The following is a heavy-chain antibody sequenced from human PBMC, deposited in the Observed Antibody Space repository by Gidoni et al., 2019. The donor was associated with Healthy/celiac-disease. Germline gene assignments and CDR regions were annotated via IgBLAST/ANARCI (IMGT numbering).Heavy chain of an antibody. V-gene: IGHV3-30-3*01. CDR3: ARVRAIVASC. D-gene: IGHD5-12*01. J-gene: IGHJ4*02. CDR2: ISYDGSKN. Sequence: QVQLVESGGGVVQPGRSLRLSCAASGFTFSSYAMHWVRQAPGKGLEWVAVISYDGSKNYYADSVKGRFTISRDNSKNTLYLQMNSLRAEDTAVYYCARVRAIVASCWGQGTLVTVSS. CDR1: GFTFSSYA.